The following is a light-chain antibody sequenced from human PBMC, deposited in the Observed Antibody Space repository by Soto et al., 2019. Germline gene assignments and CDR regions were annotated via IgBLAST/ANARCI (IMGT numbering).Light chain of an antibody. CDR2: KAS. CDR1: QTISSW. V-gene: IGKV1-5*03. CDR3: QHYNSYSEA. J-gene: IGKJ1*01. Sequence: DIQMTQSPSTLSGSVGERVTITCRASQTISSWLAWYQHKPGKAPKLLIYKASTLKSGVPSRFSGSGSGTEFTLTISSLQPDDFATYYCQHYNSYSEAFGQGTKV.